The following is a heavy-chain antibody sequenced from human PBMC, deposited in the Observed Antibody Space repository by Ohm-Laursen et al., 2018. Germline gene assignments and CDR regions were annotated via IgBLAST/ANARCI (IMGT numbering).Heavy chain of an antibody. CDR3: ARDFEWATDV. V-gene: IGHV1-46*01. Sequence: AASVKVSCKASGYSFTSNHMQWVRQAPGQGLEWMGIIKSKDDTTTYAQKFQGRVTMTKDRSTSTVYMELSRLRFDDTAVYYCARDFEWATDVWGQGTSVTVSS. CDR1: GYSFTSNH. J-gene: IGHJ6*02. D-gene: IGHD3-3*01. CDR2: IKSKDDTT.